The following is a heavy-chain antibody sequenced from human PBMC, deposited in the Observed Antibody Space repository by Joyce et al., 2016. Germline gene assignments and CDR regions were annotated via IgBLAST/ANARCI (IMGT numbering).Heavy chain of an antibody. CDR2: ISGSDGSI. Sequence: EVQLLESGGGLVQPGGSLRLYCAFSGLTFDNSAMSWVRQATGKGLDWVSSISGSDGSIYHADSVEGRFTIARDSSKNTLYLQMNSLRADDTAVYYCAKCPWEYNYDGDESGWGQGTLVTVSS. D-gene: IGHD5-18*01. V-gene: IGHV3-23*01. CDR3: AKCPWEYNYDGDESG. J-gene: IGHJ4*02. CDR1: GLTFDNSA.